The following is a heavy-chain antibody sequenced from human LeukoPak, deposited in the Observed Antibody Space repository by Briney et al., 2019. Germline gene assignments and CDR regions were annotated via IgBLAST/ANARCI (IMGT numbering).Heavy chain of an antibody. CDR1: GFTFSDYY. Sequence: PGGSLRLSCAASGFTFSDYYMSWIRQAPGKGLEWFSYISSSSSNRNYADSVKGRFTISRDNAKNSLYLQMNSLRAEDTAVYYCARGGDYGDVTDYWGQGTLVTVSS. CDR2: ISSSSSNR. CDR3: ARGGDYGDVTDY. V-gene: IGHV3-11*05. J-gene: IGHJ4*02. D-gene: IGHD4-17*01.